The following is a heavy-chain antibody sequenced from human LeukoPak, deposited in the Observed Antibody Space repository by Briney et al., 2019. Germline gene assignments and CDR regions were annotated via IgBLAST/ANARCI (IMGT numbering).Heavy chain of an antibody. D-gene: IGHD6-13*01. CDR1: GYTFTSYG. J-gene: IGHJ6*02. Sequence: SVKVSCKASGYTFTSYGISWVRQAPGQGLEWMGRIIPILGIANYAQKFQGRVMITADKSTSTAYMELSSLRSEDTAVYYCARERDRAAAGTLYYYYYGVDVWGQGTTVTVSS. CDR2: IIPILGIA. CDR3: ARERDRAAAGTLYYYYYGVDV. V-gene: IGHV1-69*04.